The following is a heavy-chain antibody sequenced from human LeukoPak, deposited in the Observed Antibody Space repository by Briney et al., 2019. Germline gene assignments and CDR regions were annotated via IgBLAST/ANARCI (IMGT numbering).Heavy chain of an antibody. Sequence: GASVKVSCKVSGYTLTELSMHWVRQAPGKGLEWMGGFDPEDGETIYAQKFQGRVTMTEDTSTDTAYMELSSLRSEDTAVYYCATFQGFRAVWGYDYWGQGTLVTVSS. V-gene: IGHV1-24*01. D-gene: IGHD3-16*01. CDR3: ATFQGFRAVWGYDY. J-gene: IGHJ4*02. CDR1: GYTLTELS. CDR2: FDPEDGET.